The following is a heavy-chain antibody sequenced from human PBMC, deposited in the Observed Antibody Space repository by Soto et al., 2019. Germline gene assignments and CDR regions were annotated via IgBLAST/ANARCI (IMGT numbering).Heavy chain of an antibody. CDR2: IYPGDSDT. V-gene: IGHV5-51*01. CDR1: YW. Sequence: YWLGWVRQMPGKGLEWMGIIYPGDSDTRYSPSFQGQVTISADKSISTAYLQWSSLKASDTAMYYCARLQTSWYYFDYWGQGTLVTVSS. J-gene: IGHJ4*02. D-gene: IGHD2-2*01. CDR3: ARLQTSWYYFDY.